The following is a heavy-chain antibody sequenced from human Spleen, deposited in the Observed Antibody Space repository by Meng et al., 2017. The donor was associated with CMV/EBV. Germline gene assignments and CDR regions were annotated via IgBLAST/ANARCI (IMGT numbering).Heavy chain of an antibody. CDR1: GFTFSNNW. CDR2: IKHDGSEE. J-gene: IGHJ4*02. Sequence: GESLKISCTVSGFTFSNNWMTWVRQVPGKGLEWVANIKHDGSEEYYVDSVKGRFTISRDNAKNSLFLQMNSLRAEDTALYYCARGSSSGWFMVHWGQGTLVTVSS. CDR3: ARGSSSGWFMVH. D-gene: IGHD6-19*01. V-gene: IGHV3-7*01.